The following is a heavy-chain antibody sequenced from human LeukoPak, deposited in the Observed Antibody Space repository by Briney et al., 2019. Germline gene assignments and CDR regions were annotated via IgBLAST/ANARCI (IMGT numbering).Heavy chain of an antibody. CDR1: GGSFSNYA. D-gene: IGHD6-13*01. J-gene: IGHJ4*02. Sequence: GASVKVSCKASGGSFSNYAVSWVRQAPGQGLEWMGGIIPIFPTANYAQKFQGRVTITADKSTSTAYMGLSSLRSEDTALYYCARGAAAGIFDYWGQGTLVTVSS. CDR2: IIPIFPTA. CDR3: ARGAAAGIFDY. V-gene: IGHV1-69*06.